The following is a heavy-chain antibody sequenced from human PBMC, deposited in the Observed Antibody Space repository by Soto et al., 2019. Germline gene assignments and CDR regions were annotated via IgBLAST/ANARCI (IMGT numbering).Heavy chain of an antibody. V-gene: IGHV1-69*01. D-gene: IGHD2-21*02. Sequence: QVQLVQSGAEVKKPGSSVKVSCKASGGTFSSYAISWVRQAPGQGLEWMGGIIPIFGTANYAQKFQGRVTITADESTSTAYVELSSLRSEDTAVYYCTRGAPPIVVVTARFYGMDVWGQGTTVTVSS. J-gene: IGHJ6*02. CDR1: GGTFSSYA. CDR2: IIPIFGTA. CDR3: TRGAPPIVVVTARFYGMDV.